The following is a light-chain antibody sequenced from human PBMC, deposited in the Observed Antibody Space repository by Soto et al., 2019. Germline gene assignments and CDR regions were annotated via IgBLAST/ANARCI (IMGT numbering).Light chain of an antibody. J-gene: IGKJ4*01. V-gene: IGKV1-33*01. CDR3: QQYNSMLS. Sequence: DIQMTQSPSSLSASEGDRVTITCQSSHDVSRNLNWFQQKPGEAPQLLIYDASNLERGVPSRFSGSVSGTDFTLTISSRQPEDVATYYCQQYNSMLSFGGGTEVEIK. CDR1: HDVSRN. CDR2: DAS.